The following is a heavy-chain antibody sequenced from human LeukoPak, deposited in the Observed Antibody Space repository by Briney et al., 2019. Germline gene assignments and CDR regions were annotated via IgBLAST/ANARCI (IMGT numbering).Heavy chain of an antibody. CDR3: ARDGYYDSSGYYIHYYYYYGMDV. CDR2: VGGGGVT. CDR1: GFSFSKYW. J-gene: IGHJ6*02. Sequence: GGSLRLSCVASGFSFSKYWMNWVRQAPGKGLEWVSTVGGGGVTYYADSVKGRFTSSGDISKNTLYLQMNSLRAEDTAVYYCARDGYYDSSGYYIHYYYYYGMDVWGQGATVTVSS. D-gene: IGHD3-22*01. V-gene: IGHV3-23*01.